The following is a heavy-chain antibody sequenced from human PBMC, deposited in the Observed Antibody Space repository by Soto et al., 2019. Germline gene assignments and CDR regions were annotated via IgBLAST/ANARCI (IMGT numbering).Heavy chain of an antibody. CDR3: ARGQVVAAQH. D-gene: IGHD2-15*01. CDR1: GGSISSGGYS. V-gene: IGHV4-30-2*01. J-gene: IGHJ4*02. Sequence: QLQLQESGLGLVKPSQILSLTCAVSGGSISSGGYSWSWIRQPPGKGLEWIGYIYHSGSTYYNPSLKSRVTISVDRSKNQFSLKLSSVTAADTAVYYCARGQVVAAQHWGQGTLVTVSS. CDR2: IYHSGST.